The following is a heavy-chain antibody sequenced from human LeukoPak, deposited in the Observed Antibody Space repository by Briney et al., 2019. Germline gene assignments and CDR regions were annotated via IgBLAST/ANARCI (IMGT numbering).Heavy chain of an antibody. CDR3: ARDSIVRSSGYYDR. D-gene: IGHD3-22*01. CDR2: IKQDGSEK. CDR1: GFTFSSYW. Sequence: PGGSLRLSCAASGFTFSSYWMSWVRQAPGKGLEWVANIKQDGSEKYYVDSVKGRFTISRDDAKNSLYLQMNSLRAEDTAVYYCARDSIVRSSGYYDRWGQGTLVTVSS. V-gene: IGHV3-7*01. J-gene: IGHJ4*02.